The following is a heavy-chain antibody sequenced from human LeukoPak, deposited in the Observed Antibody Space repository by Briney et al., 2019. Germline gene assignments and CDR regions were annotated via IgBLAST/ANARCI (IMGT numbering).Heavy chain of an antibody. J-gene: IGHJ5*02. CDR3: ARETGLRSWFDP. Sequence: GGSLRLSCAASGFTFSDYYMSWIRQAPGKGLEWVSYISSSGRTVYYADSVKGRFTIFRDNAKNSLYLQMNSLRAEDTAVYYCARETGLRSWFDPWGQGTLVTVSS. CDR2: ISSSGRTV. CDR1: GFTFSDYY. V-gene: IGHV3-11*01. D-gene: IGHD3-10*01.